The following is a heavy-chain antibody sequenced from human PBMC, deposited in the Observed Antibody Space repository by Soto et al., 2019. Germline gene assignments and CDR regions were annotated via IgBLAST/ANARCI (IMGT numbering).Heavy chain of an antibody. CDR3: ASSGYSYGPY. Sequence: PGGSLRLSCAASGFTFSSYAMHWVRQAPGKGLEWVAVISYDGSNKYYADSVKGRFTISRDNSKNTLYLQMNSLRAEDTAVYYCASSGYSYGPYWGQGT. D-gene: IGHD5-18*01. CDR1: GFTFSSYA. V-gene: IGHV3-30-3*01. J-gene: IGHJ4*02. CDR2: ISYDGSNK.